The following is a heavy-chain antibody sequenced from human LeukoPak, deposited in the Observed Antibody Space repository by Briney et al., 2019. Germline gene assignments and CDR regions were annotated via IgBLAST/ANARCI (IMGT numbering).Heavy chain of an antibody. CDR2: LNPNSGDT. CDR3: AGEYCSGDNCRQGFDY. Sequence: ASVNVSCKAFGYTITGYYIHWVRQAPGQGLEWMGWLNPNSGDTNHAQIFQGRVTLTRDTSISTAYMELGSLRSDDSAVYYCAGEYCSGDNCRQGFDYWGQGTLVTVSS. V-gene: IGHV1-2*02. CDR1: GYTITGYY. J-gene: IGHJ4*02. D-gene: IGHD2-15*01.